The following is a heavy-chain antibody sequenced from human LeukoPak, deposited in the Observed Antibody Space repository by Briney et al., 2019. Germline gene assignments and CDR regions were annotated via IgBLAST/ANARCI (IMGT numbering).Heavy chain of an antibody. J-gene: IGHJ3*02. CDR1: GFTFSSYS. CDR2: IYHSGST. CDR3: ARLASITIFGVVIRGAFDI. Sequence: GSLRLSCAASGFTFSSYSMNWIRQPPGKGLEWIGSIYHSGSTYYNPSLKSRVTISVDTSKNQFSLKLSSVTAADTAVYYCARLASITIFGVVIRGAFDIWGQGTMVTVSS. V-gene: IGHV4-38-2*01. D-gene: IGHD3-3*01.